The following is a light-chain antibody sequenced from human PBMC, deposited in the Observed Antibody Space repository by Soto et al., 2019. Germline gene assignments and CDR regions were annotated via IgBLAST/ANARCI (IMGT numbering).Light chain of an antibody. V-gene: IGKV1-5*03. CDR1: QSVSTW. CDR3: QQYNSNPLT. J-gene: IGKJ4*01. Sequence: DIQMTQSPPTLSASVGDRVTITCRASQSVSTWLAWYQQKPGKVPKLLIYKAYSLESGVPSRFSGSGSGTEFTLTISSLQPDDFATYYCQQYNSNPLTFGGGTKVEIK. CDR2: KAY.